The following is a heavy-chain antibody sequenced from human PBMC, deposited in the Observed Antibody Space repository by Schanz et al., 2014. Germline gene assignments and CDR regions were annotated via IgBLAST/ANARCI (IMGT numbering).Heavy chain of an antibody. J-gene: IGHJ4*02. V-gene: IGHV1-46*01. CDR2: IFLNDGGT. CDR1: GYTFTDYY. CDR3: ARERPRKGDFDY. D-gene: IGHD1-26*01. Sequence: QVQLVQSGAEVKEPGASVKLSCKSSGYTFTDYYMQGVRQAPGQGLEWLGTIFLNDGGTHSAEKFQGRIIMTRDTSTSTVYLDLSSLRSEDTAVYYCARERPRKGDFDYWGQGTLVTVSS.